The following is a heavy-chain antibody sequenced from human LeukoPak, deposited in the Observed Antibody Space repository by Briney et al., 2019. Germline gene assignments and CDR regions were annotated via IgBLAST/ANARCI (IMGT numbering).Heavy chain of an antibody. J-gene: IGHJ4*02. CDR1: GGTFSSYA. CDR2: IIPIFGTA. Sequence: EASVKVSCKASGGTFSSYAISWMRQAPGQGLEWMGGIIPIFGTANYAQKFQGRVTITTDESTSTAYMELSSLRSEDTVVYYCARGLSARFLEWLSYFDYWGQGTLVTVSS. V-gene: IGHV1-69*05. CDR3: ARGLSARFLEWLSYFDY. D-gene: IGHD3-3*01.